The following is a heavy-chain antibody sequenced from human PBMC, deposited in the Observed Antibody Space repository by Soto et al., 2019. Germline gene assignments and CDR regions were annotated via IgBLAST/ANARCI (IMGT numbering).Heavy chain of an antibody. CDR1: GGSFSGYY. D-gene: IGHD3-22*01. J-gene: IGHJ4*02. V-gene: IGHV4-34*01. CDR2: INHSGST. CDR3: ARAPHTDHDSSGYYYHFDY. Sequence: TLSLTCAVYGGSFSGYYWSWIRQPPGKGLEWIGEINHSGSTNYNPSLKSRVTISVDTSKNQFSLKLSSVTAADTAVYYCARAPHTDHDSSGYYYHFDYWGQGTMVTVSS.